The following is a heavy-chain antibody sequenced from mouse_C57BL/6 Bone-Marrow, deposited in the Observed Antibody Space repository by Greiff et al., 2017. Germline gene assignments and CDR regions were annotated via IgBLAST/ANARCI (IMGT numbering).Heavy chain of an antibody. J-gene: IGHJ4*01. CDR3: ARSCYYIYYYAMDY. CDR1: GYTFTGYW. V-gene: IGHV1-9*01. CDR2: ILPGSGST. D-gene: IGHD2-3*01. Sequence: QVQLQQSGAELMKPGASVKLSCKATGYTFTGYWIEWVKQRPGHGLEWIGEILPGSGSTNYNEKVKVKATFTADTSSNTADMQLSILTTEDSAIYYCARSCYYIYYYAMDYWCQGTSVTVSS.